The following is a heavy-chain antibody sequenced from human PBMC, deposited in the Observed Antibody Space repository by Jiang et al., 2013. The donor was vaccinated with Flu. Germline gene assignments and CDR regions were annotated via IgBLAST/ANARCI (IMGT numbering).Heavy chain of an antibody. V-gene: IGHV4-38-2*01. J-gene: IGHJ4*02. CDR1: GYSISSGYY. CDR3: ARVHYYDSSGYYMPLLPFTYFDY. Sequence: TLSLTCAVSGYSISSGYYWGWIRQPPGKGLEWIGSIYHSGSTYYNPSLKSRVTISVDTSKNQFSLKLSSVTAADTAVYYCARVHYYDSSGYYMPLLPFTYFDYWGQGTLVTVSS. D-gene: IGHD3-22*01. CDR2: IYHSGST.